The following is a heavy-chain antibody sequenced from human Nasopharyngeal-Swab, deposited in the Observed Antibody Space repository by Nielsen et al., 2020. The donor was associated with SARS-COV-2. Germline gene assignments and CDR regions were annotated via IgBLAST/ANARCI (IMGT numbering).Heavy chain of an antibody. CDR2: IIPIFGTA. CDR3: ARDQRRGYSGYDHTYFDY. Sequence: WARQPPGQGLEWMGGIIPIFGTANYAQKFQGRVTITADESTSTAYMELSSLRSEDTAVYYCARDQRRGYSGYDHTYFDYWGQGTLVTVSS. D-gene: IGHD5-12*01. J-gene: IGHJ4*02. V-gene: IGHV1-69*01.